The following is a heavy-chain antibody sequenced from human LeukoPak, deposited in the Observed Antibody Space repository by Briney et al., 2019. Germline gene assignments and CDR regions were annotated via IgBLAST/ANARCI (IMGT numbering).Heavy chain of an antibody. J-gene: IGHJ4*02. CDR2: ISHSGST. CDR3: ARFPEYFDY. V-gene: IGHV4-34*01. D-gene: IGHD1-14*01. Sequence: PSETLSLTCTVSGGSISRYYWNWIRQPPGKGLEWIGEISHSGSTNYNPSLKSRVTISVDTSKNQFSLKLSSVTAAGTAVYYCARFPEYFDYWGQGTLVTVSS. CDR1: GGSISRYY.